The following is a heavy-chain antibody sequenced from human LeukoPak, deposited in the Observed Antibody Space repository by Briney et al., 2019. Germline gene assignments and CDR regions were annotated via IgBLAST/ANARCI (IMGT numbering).Heavy chain of an antibody. D-gene: IGHD3-3*01. CDR1: GFTFSSYA. J-gene: IGHJ4*02. Sequence: GGSLRLSCAASGFTFSSYAMSWVRQAPGKGLEWVSAISGSGGSTYYADSVKGRFTISRDNSKNTLYLQMNSLRVEDTAVYYCAKSYDFWSGYYSLTYFDYWGQGTLVTVSS. V-gene: IGHV3-23*01. CDR3: AKSYDFWSGYYSLTYFDY. CDR2: ISGSGGST.